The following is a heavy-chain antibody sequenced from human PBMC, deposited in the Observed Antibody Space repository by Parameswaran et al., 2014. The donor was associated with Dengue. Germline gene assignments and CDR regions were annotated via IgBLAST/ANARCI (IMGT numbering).Heavy chain of an antibody. D-gene: IGHD3-10*01. CDR3: ARDKLGLSYYYYYGMDV. V-gene: IGHV1-2*04. J-gene: IGHJ6*02. CDR2: INPNSGGT. Sequence: WVRQAPGQGLEWMGWINPNSGGTNYAQKFQGWVTMTRDTSISTAYMELSRLRSDDTAVYYCARDKLGLSYYYYYGMDVWGQGTTVTVSS.